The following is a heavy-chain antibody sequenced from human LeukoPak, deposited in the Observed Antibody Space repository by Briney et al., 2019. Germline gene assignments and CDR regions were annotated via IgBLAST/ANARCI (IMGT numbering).Heavy chain of an antibody. D-gene: IGHD6-13*01. V-gene: IGHV3-23*01. J-gene: IGHJ4*02. CDR3: VKRSGYSRSWYLDYFDY. CDR2: ITGSGGST. CDR1: GFTFSNYA. Sequence: PGGSLRLSCAASGFTFSNYAMSWVRQAPGKGLEWVSTITGSGGSTNYADSVKGRFTISRDKSKNTLYLQMNSLRAEGTAVYYCVKRSGYSRSWYLDYFDYWGQGTLVTVSS.